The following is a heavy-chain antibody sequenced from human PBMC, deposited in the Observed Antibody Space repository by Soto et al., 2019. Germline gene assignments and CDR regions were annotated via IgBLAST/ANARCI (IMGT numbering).Heavy chain of an antibody. CDR2: INHSGST. Sequence: SETLSLTCAVYGGSFSGYYWSWIRQPPGKGLEWIGEINHSGSTNYNPSLKSRVTISVDTSKDQFSLKLSSVTAADTAVYYCARGIRAVYYYYYYGMDVWGQGTTVTVSS. CDR3: ARGIRAVYYYYYYGMDV. J-gene: IGHJ6*02. CDR1: GGSFSGYY. V-gene: IGHV4-34*01. D-gene: IGHD2-2*01.